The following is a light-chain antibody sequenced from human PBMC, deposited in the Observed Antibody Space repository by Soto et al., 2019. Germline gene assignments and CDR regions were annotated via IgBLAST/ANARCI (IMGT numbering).Light chain of an antibody. CDR2: GAS. CDR1: QSVSSSY. Sequence: EIVLTQSPGTLSLSPGERATLSCRASQSVSSSYLAWYQQKPGQAPRLLIYGASSRATGIPDRFSGSGSGTEFTLTISSLQPDDFATYYCQQYNSYSPTFGQGTKVDIK. V-gene: IGKV3-20*01. J-gene: IGKJ1*01. CDR3: QQYNSYSPT.